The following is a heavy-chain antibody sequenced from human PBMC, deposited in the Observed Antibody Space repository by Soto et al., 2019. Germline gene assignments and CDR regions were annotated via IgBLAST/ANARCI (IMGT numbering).Heavy chain of an antibody. CDR1: GGSISSGGYY. J-gene: IGHJ4*02. D-gene: IGHD3-16*02. V-gene: IGHV4-31*03. CDR2: IYYSGST. Sequence: QVQLQESGPGLVKPSQTLSLTCTVSGGSISSGGYYWSWIRQHPGKGLEWIGYIYYSGSTYYNPSLNSRVTISVDTSKNQFSLKLSSVTAADTAVYYCARGNEEVITFEGVIPGYYFDYWGQGTLVTVSS. CDR3: ARGNEEVITFEGVIPGYYFDY.